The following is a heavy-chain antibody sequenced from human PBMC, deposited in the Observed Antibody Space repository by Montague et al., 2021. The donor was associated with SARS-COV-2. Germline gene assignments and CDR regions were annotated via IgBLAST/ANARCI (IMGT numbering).Heavy chain of an antibody. V-gene: IGHV4-59*12. D-gene: IGHD3-22*01. Sequence: SETLSLTCTVSGGSITNYYWTWIRQRPGRGLEWIGYIYYSATTNYNPSLKSHVTMSIDTTKNQFSLSLSSVTAADSAVYYCARRRRGSYYVSFDPWGQGTLVSVSS. CDR3: ARRRRGSYYVSFDP. CDR2: IYYSATT. J-gene: IGHJ5*02. CDR1: GGSITNYY.